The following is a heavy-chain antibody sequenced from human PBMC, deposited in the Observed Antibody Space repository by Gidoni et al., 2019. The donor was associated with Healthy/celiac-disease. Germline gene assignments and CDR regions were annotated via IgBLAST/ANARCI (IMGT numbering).Heavy chain of an antibody. CDR3: ARGIRDGYRNY. V-gene: IGHV1-69*01. CDR2: IIPIFGTA. D-gene: IGHD5-12*01. J-gene: IGHJ4*02. Sequence: FSSYAISWVRQAPGQGLEWMGGIIPIFGTANYAQKFQGRVTITADESTSTAYMELSSLRSEDTAVYYCARGIRDGYRNYWGQGTLVTVSS. CDR1: FSSYA.